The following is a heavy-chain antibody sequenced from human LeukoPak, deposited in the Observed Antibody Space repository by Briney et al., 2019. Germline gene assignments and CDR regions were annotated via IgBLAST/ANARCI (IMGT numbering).Heavy chain of an antibody. J-gene: IGHJ4*02. D-gene: IGHD3-10*01. V-gene: IGHV3-64D*06. Sequence: PGGSLRLSCSASGFTFGSCAMHWVRQAPGKRLEYVSAISSNGGSTYYADSVKGRFTISRDNSKNALYLQMSSLRTEDTAVYYCVKSSITMVRGVPDWGQGTLVTVSS. CDR1: GFTFGSCA. CDR3: VKSSITMVRGVPD. CDR2: ISSNGGST.